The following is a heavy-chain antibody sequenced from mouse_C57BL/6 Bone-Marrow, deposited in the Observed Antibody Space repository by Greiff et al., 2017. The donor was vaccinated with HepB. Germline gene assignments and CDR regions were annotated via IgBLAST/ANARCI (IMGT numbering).Heavy chain of an antibody. CDR3: TTWVICPS. CDR1: GFNIKDDY. J-gene: IGHJ3*01. CDR2: IDPDNGDT. D-gene: IGHD1-3*01. V-gene: IGHV14-4*01. Sequence: VQLQQSGAELVRPGASVKLSCTASGFNIKDDYMHWVKQKPEQGLEWIGWIDPDNGDTEYASKFQGKATITADTSSNTAYLQLSSLTSEDTAVYYGTTWVICPSWGRGTLVTVSA.